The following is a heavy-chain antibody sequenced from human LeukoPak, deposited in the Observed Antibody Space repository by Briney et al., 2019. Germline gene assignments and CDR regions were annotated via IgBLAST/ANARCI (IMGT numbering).Heavy chain of an antibody. CDR3: AKDISGYSYGPFDY. V-gene: IGHV3-9*01. Sequence: TGGSLRLSCAASGFTFDDYAMHWVRQAPGKGLEWVSGISWNSGSIGYADSVKGRFTISRDNAKNSLYLQMNSLRAEDTALYYCAKDISGYSYGPFDYWGQGTLVTVSS. CDR2: ISWNSGSI. D-gene: IGHD5-18*01. J-gene: IGHJ4*02. CDR1: GFTFDDYA.